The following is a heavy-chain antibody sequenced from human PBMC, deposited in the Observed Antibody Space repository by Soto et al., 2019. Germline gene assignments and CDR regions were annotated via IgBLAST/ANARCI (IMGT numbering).Heavy chain of an antibody. CDR1: GFTFSSYA. V-gene: IGHV3-23*01. CDR2: ISGSGGST. J-gene: IGHJ4*02. CDR3: AKVKGSSIAVLNFDY. Sequence: GGSLRLSCAASGFTFSSYAMSWVRQAPGKGLEWVSAISGSGGSTYYADSVKGRFTISRDNSKNTLYLQMNSLRAEDTAVYYCAKVKGSSIAVLNFDYWGQGTLVTVSS. D-gene: IGHD6-19*01.